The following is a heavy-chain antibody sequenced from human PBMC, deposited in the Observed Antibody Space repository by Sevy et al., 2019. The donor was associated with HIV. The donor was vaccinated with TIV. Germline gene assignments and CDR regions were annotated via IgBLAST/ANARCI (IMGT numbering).Heavy chain of an antibody. D-gene: IGHD5-12*01. CDR2: IDWDDDK. J-gene: IGHJ3*02. Sequence: SGPTLVNPTQTLTLTCTFSGFSFNTSGMCVSWIRQPPGKAMEWLALIDWDDDKYYSTSLKTRLTIFKDTSKNQVVLTMTNMDPVDSATYYCARIMRRDGYDHPFDIWGQGTMVTVSS. CDR3: ARIMRRDGYDHPFDI. CDR1: GFSFNTSGMC. V-gene: IGHV2-70*01.